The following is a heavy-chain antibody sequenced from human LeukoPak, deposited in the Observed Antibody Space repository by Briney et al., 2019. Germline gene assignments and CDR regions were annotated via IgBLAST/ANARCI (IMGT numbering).Heavy chain of an antibody. J-gene: IGHJ6*02. CDR2: MNPNSGNT. Sequence: ASVKVSCKASGYTFTSYDINWVRQATGQGREWMGWMNPNSGNTGYAQKFQGRVTMTRNTSISTAYMELSGLRSENTAVYYCARAIAARPIYYYGMDVWGQGTTVTVSS. CDR3: ARAIAARPIYYYGMDV. V-gene: IGHV1-8*01. CDR1: GYTFTSYD. D-gene: IGHD6-6*01.